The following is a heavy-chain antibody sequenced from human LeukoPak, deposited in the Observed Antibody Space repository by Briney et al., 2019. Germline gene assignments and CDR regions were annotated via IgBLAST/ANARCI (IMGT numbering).Heavy chain of an antibody. D-gene: IGHD1-26*01. J-gene: IGHJ5*02. Sequence: SETLSLTCAVYGGSFSGYYWSWIRQPAGKGLEWIGRISTSGTTNYSPSLKGRLTMSIDTSKKQFSLNLRSVTAADTAMYYCARDMGGGWFDPWGQGALVTVSS. CDR1: GGSFSGYY. V-gene: IGHV4-4*07. CDR3: ARDMGGGWFDP. CDR2: ISTSGTT.